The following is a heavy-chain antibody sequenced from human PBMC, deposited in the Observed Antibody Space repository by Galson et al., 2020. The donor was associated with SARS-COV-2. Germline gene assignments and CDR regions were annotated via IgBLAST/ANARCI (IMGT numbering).Heavy chain of an antibody. Sequence: VSGPRLVKPTQTLTLTCTFSGFSLSTSGMCVSWIRQPPGKALEWLARIDWDDDKYYSTSLKTRLTISKDTSKNQVVLTMTNMDPVDTATYYCARQRRGYSYGYDYFDYWGQGTLVTVSS. D-gene: IGHD5-18*01. J-gene: IGHJ4*02. CDR1: GFSLSTSGMC. CDR2: IDWDDDK. CDR3: ARQRRGYSYGYDYFDY. V-gene: IGHV2-70*11.